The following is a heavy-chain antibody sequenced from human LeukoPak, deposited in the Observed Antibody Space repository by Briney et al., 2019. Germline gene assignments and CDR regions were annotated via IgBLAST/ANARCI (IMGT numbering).Heavy chain of an antibody. D-gene: IGHD4-23*01. V-gene: IGHV1-2*02. Sequence: GASVNVSCKASGYTFTGYYMHWVRQAPGQGLEWMGWFNPNTGGTNYAQKFQGRVTMTRDTSISTAYMELSRVRSDVTGVYYCSKGQRTYGGYYLDYWGQGTLVTVSS. J-gene: IGHJ4*02. CDR3: SKGQRTYGGYYLDY. CDR1: GYTFTGYY. CDR2: FNPNTGGT.